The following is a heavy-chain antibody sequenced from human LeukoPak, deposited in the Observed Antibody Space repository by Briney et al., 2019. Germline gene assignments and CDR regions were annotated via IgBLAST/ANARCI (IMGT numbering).Heavy chain of an antibody. V-gene: IGHV3-30*02. Sequence: GGSLRLSCAASGFTVSSTYMSWVRQAPGKGLEWVAFTRYDGGNKYYTDSVKGRFTISRDNSKNTLYLQMNSLRAEDTAVYFCAKDGPWLDYWGQGTLVTVSS. CDR2: TRYDGGNK. J-gene: IGHJ4*02. CDR3: AKDGPWLDY. CDR1: GFTVSSTY.